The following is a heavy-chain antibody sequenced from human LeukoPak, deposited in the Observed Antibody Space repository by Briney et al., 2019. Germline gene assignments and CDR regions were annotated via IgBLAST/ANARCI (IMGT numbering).Heavy chain of an antibody. V-gene: IGHV3-23*01. D-gene: IGHD2-21*02. CDR1: GFTFSSYA. CDR2: ISGSGGST. CDR3: TAVTSTLDY. J-gene: IGHJ4*02. Sequence: GGSLRLSCAASGFTFSSYAMSWVRQAPGKGLEWVSAISGSGGSTYYADSVKGRFTISRDNSKNTLYLQMNSLKTEDTAVYYCTAVTSTLDYWGQGTLVTVSS.